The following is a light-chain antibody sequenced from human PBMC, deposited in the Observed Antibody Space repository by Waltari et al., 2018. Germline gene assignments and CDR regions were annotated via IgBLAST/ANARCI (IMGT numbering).Light chain of an antibody. CDR1: QRVGSE. V-gene: IGKV3-15*01. CDR2: GAS. CDR3: QQYDDWPLT. Sequence: ETVLTQSPATLSVSPGERATLSCRASQRVGSELAWYQHKFGQAPRLLIYGASTRAPGVPTRFSGSGSGTEFTLTISSLQSEDFALYYCQQYDDWPLTVGGGTKVAI. J-gene: IGKJ4*01.